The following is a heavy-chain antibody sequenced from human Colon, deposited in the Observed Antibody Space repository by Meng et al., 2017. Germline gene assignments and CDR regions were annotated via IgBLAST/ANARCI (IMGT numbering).Heavy chain of an antibody. D-gene: IGHD3-10*01. CDR3: AKSPYRVRAVMIPDWFDS. Sequence: VQLDKPGPGLVKPSETLSLTCSVSGGSIGSYYWSWIRQPPGKGLEWIGYIYYSGSTNYNPSLKSRVTVSLDTSRNQFSLNLTSVTAADTAVYFCAKSPYRVRAVMIPDWFDSWGQGTLVTVSS. V-gene: IGHV4-59*01. J-gene: IGHJ5*01. CDR2: IYYSGST. CDR1: GGSIGSYY.